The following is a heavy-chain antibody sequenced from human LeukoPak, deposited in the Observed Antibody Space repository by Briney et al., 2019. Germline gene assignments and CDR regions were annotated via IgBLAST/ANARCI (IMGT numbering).Heavy chain of an antibody. V-gene: IGHV4-59*01. CDR2: IYYSGST. CDR1: GGSISSYY. Sequence: SETLSLTCTVSGGSISSYYWSWIRQPPGKGLEWIGYIYYSGSTNYNPSLKSRVTISVDTSKNLFSLKLSSVTAADTAVYYCARYSYGILFDYWGQGTLVTVSS. CDR3: ARYSYGILFDY. D-gene: IGHD5-18*01. J-gene: IGHJ4*02.